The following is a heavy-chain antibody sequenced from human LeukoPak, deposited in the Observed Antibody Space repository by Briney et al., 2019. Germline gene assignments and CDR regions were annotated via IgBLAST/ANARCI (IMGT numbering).Heavy chain of an antibody. V-gene: IGHV1-18*01. J-gene: IGHJ4*02. CDR1: GYTFSGYG. D-gene: IGHD6-13*01. Sequence: ASVKVSCKASGYTFSGYGFSWVRQAPGQGLEWMGWISAYNGNTKFAQKYQGRVTMTTDTSTSTAYMELRSLRSDDTAVYYCARTGSGSWTFSYYFDYWGQGTLVTVSS. CDR3: ARTGSGSWTFSYYFDY. CDR2: ISAYNGNT.